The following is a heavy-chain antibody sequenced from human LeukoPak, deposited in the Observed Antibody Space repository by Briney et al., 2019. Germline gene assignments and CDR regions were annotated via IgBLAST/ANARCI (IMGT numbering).Heavy chain of an antibody. J-gene: IGHJ4*02. Sequence: PSETLSLTCTVSGYSISSGYYWSWIRQPPGKGLEWIGEINHSGSTNYNPSLKSRVTISVDTSKNQFSLKLSSVTAADTAVYYCAITYYYGSGSLFDYWGQGTLVTVSS. CDR1: GYSISSGYY. CDR3: AITYYYGSGSLFDY. CDR2: INHSGST. D-gene: IGHD3-10*01. V-gene: IGHV4-38-2*02.